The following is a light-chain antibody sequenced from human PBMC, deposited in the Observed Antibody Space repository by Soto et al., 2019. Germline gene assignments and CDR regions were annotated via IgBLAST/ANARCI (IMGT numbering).Light chain of an antibody. V-gene: IGLV2-14*03. CDR1: SSDVGGYNY. CDR2: DVS. J-gene: IGLJ1*01. Sequence: QSVLTQPASVSESPGQSITISCTGTSSDVGGYNYVSWYQHHPGKAPKLLTYDVSNRPSGISNRFSGSKSDNTASLTISGLQPEDEADYYCSSYTTSNTRQIVFGTGTKVTVL. CDR3: SSYTTSNTRQIV.